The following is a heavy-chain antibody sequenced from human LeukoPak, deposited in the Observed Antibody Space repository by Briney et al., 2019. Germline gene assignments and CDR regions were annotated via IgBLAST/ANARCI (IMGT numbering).Heavy chain of an antibody. CDR1: GYTFSSYG. CDR3: ARETPPSSWYRVFFDY. D-gene: IGHD6-13*01. CDR2: IIPILGIA. Sequence: ASVKVSCKASGYTFSSYGISWVRQAPGQGLEWMGRIIPILGIANYAQKFQGRVTITADKSTSTAYMELSSLRSEDTAVYYCARETPPSSWYRVFFDYWGQGTLVTVSS. V-gene: IGHV1-69*04. J-gene: IGHJ4*02.